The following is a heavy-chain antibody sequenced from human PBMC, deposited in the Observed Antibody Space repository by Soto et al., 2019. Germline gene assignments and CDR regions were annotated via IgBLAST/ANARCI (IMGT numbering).Heavy chain of an antibody. V-gene: IGHV3-72*01. D-gene: IGHD1-20*01. CDR3: ASSITQMLTD. J-gene: IGHJ4*02. CDR1: GFSVSDHF. CDR2: ITNRATGDTT. Sequence: EVQLVESGGGLVQSGGSLRLSCTGSGFSVSDHFVDWVRQTPGKGLEWLGQITNRATGDTTFYAASVKGRFTVSKDESRNSLYLQMNSLKTEDTAVYYCASSITQMLTDWGQGTLVAVAS.